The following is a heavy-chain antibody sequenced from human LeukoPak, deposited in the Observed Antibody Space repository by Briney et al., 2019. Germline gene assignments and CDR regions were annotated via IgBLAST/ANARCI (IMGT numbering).Heavy chain of an antibody. CDR3: AKDRQATGDY. J-gene: IGHJ4*02. D-gene: IGHD1-26*01. CDR2: ISGSGGST. CDR1: GFSLSDHY. V-gene: IGHV3-23*01. Sequence: QPGGSLRLSCAASGFSLSDHYIDWVRQAPGKGLEWVSAISGSGGSTYYADSVKGRFTISRDNSKNTLYLQMNSLRAEDTAVYYCAKDRQATGDYWGQGTLVTVSS.